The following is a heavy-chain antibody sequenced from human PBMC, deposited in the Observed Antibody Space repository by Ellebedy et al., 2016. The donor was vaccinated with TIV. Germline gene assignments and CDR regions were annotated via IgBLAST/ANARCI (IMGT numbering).Heavy chain of an antibody. CDR3: ATDGSYGDHVFPQHAFAI. CDR2: MRQDGGDK. V-gene: IGHV3-7*01. Sequence: GESLKISCVGSGFSFRSYWMSWVRQAPGKGLEWVANMRQDGGDKYYVDSVKGRFTISRDSAKNSLYLLMNSLRVEDTAVYFCATDGSYGDHVFPQHAFAIWGQGTMVTVSS. J-gene: IGHJ3*02. CDR1: GFSFRSYW. D-gene: IGHD1-26*01.